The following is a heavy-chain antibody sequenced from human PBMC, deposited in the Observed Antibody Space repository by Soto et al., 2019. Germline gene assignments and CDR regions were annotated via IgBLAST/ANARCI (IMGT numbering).Heavy chain of an antibody. Sequence: QGQLVQSGAEVKKPGASVKLSCKASGFTFSNYGLNWVRQAPGQGLEWMGWVSANNGHTNYAQNLKGRVSMTTDTSTSTDYMELRGLTFDDTAVYYCARDIESVTAKHFFYYYAMDVWGQGTTVTVSS. J-gene: IGHJ6*02. V-gene: IGHV1-18*01. CDR3: ARDIESVTAKHFFYYYAMDV. D-gene: IGHD2-8*01. CDR2: VSANNGHT. CDR1: GFTFSNYG.